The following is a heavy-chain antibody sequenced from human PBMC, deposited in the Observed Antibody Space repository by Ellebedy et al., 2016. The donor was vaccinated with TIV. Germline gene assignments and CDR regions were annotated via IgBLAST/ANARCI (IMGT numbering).Heavy chain of an antibody. D-gene: IGHD2-15*01. CDR2: IGTVDDT. V-gene: IGHV3-13*01. Sequence: GESLKISCAASGFTFSKYDMHWVRQATGKGLEWVSGIGTVDDTYYLGYVKGRFTISRENAKNSLYLQMNSLRAGDTAVYYCVRACSGGSCSPDPGAFDIWGQGTMVSVSS. J-gene: IGHJ3*02. CDR1: GFTFSKYD. CDR3: VRACSGGSCSPDPGAFDI.